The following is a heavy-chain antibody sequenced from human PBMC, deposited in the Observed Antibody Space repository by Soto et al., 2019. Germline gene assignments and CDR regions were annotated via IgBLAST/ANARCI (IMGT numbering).Heavy chain of an antibody. CDR1: GGSISSYY. V-gene: IGHV4-59*08. CDR3: ARRYGGTRDY. Sequence: QVQLQESGPGLVKPSETLSLTCTVSGGSISSYYWSWIRQPPGKGLEWIGYIYYSGSTNYNPSLKSRVTISVDTSKNQFSLKLSSVTATDTAVYYCARRYGGTRDYWGQGTLVTVSS. D-gene: IGHD4-17*01. CDR2: IYYSGST. J-gene: IGHJ4*02.